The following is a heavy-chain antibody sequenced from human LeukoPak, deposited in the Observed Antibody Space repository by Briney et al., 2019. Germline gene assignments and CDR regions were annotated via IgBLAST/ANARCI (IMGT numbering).Heavy chain of an antibody. CDR2: IYNSGST. CDR3: ARDQGYSYGHFDY. CDR1: GGSISSYC. V-gene: IGHV4-59*01. Sequence: SETLSLTCTVSGGSISSYCWSWIRQPPGKGLEWIGYIYNSGSTNYNPSLKSRVTISIDTSKNQFSLKRSSVTAADTAVYYCARDQGYSYGHFDYWGQGTLVTVSS. D-gene: IGHD5-18*01. J-gene: IGHJ4*02.